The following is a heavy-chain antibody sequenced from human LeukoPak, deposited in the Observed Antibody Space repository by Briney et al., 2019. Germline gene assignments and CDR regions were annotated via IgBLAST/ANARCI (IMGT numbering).Heavy chain of an antibody. CDR3: ARDRPGGYYYDSSGYYYFDY. Sequence: GGSLRLSCAASGFTFSSYWMSWVRQAPGKGLEWVANIKQDGSEKYYVDSVKGRFTISRDNAKNSLYLQMNSLRAEDTAAYYCARDRPGGYYYDSSGYYYFDYWGQGTLVTVSS. J-gene: IGHJ4*02. CDR2: IKQDGSEK. V-gene: IGHV3-7*01. CDR1: GFTFSSYW. D-gene: IGHD3-22*01.